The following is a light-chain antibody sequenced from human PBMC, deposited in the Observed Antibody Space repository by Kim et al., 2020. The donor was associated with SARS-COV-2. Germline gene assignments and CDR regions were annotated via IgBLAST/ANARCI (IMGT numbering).Light chain of an antibody. CDR1: QSVFNDY. CDR3: QQYGGSPLIT. J-gene: IGKJ5*01. Sequence: PGERATLSCRASQSVFNDYVAWYQQKPGQPPRLLIYGASRRAAGISGRFSGRGSGTDFTLTITSLEPEDFAVYFCQQYGGSPLITFGQGTRLEIK. CDR2: GAS. V-gene: IGKV3-20*01.